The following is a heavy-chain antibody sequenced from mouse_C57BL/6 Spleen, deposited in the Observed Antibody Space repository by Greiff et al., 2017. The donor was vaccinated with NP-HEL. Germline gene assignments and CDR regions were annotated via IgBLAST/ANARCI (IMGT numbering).Heavy chain of an antibody. J-gene: IGHJ3*01. Sequence: EVQLVESGPVLVKPGASVKMSCKASGYTFTDYYMNWVKQSHGKSLEWIGVINPYNGGTSYNQKFKGKATLTVDKSSSTAYMELNSLTSEDSAVYYCARNYYGSRDLAWFAYWGQGTLVTVSA. CDR3: ARNYYGSRDLAWFAY. V-gene: IGHV1-19*01. CDR1: GYTFTDYY. D-gene: IGHD1-1*01. CDR2: INPYNGGT.